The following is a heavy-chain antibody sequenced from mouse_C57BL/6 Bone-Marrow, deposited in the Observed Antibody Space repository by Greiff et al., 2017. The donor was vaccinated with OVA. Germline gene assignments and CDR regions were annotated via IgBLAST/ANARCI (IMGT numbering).Heavy chain of an antibody. CDR1: GYTFTSYG. V-gene: IGHV1-81*01. CDR3: ARLVYGSSAFAY. D-gene: IGHD1-1*01. Sequence: QVQLKESGAELARPGASVKLSCKASGYTFTSYGISWVKQRTGQGLEWIGEIYPRSGNTYYNEKFKGKATLTVDKSSSTAYMELRSLTSEDSAVYFCARLVYGSSAFAYWGQGTLVTVSA. J-gene: IGHJ3*01. CDR2: IYPRSGNT.